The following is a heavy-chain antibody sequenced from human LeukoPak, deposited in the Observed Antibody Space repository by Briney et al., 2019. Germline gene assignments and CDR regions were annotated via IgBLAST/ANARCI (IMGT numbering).Heavy chain of an antibody. D-gene: IGHD2-2*01. J-gene: IGHJ6*02. Sequence: GGSLRLSCAASGFTFSSYAMSWVRQAPGKGLEWVSAISGSGGSTYYADSVKGRFTISRDNSKNTLYLQMNSLGAEDTAVYYCAKVIVPAARALSYYYGMDVWGQGTTVTVSS. CDR1: GFTFSSYA. CDR2: ISGSGGST. CDR3: AKVIVPAARALSYYYGMDV. V-gene: IGHV3-23*01.